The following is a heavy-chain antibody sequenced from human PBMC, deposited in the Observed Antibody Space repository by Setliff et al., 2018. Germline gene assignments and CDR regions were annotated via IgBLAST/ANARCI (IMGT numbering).Heavy chain of an antibody. Sequence: SVKVSCKASGDSFNNYAVSWVRQAPGQGLEWMGGIIPMFGTPAYAQKFQDRVTITTDESTSTAYMELDSLRSEDTAVYYCARSPAVLGIVYLDPWGQGTLVTVSS. CDR3: ARSPAVLGIVYLDP. D-gene: IGHD2-15*01. V-gene: IGHV1-69*05. J-gene: IGHJ5*02. CDR2: IIPMFGTP. CDR1: GDSFNNYA.